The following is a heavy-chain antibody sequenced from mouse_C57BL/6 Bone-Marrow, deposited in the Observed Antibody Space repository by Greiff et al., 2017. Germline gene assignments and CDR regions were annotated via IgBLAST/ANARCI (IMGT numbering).Heavy chain of an antibody. J-gene: IGHJ2*01. V-gene: IGHV7-1*01. CDR1: GFTFSDFY. CDR3: ARDANLGFDY. Sequence: EVQVVESGGGLVQSGRSLRLSCATSGFTFSDFYMEWVRQAPGKGLEWIAASRNKANDYTTEYSASVKGRFIVSRDTSQSILYLQMNALRAEDTAIYYCARDANLGFDYWGQGTTLTVSS. D-gene: IGHD4-1*01. CDR2: SRNKANDYTT.